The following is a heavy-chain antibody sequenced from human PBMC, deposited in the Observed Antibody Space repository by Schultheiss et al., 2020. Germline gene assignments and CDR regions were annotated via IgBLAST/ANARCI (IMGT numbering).Heavy chain of an antibody. CDR2: INAGNGDT. Sequence: ASVKVFCKASGYTFTSYAIHWVRQAPGQRLEWMGWINAGNGDTKYSQNFQGRVTITRDTSASTAYMELSSLRSEDTAVYYCARGEWDIEMATIPYYYYGMDVWGQGTTVTVSS. CDR3: ARGEWDIEMATIPYYYYGMDV. V-gene: IGHV1-3*01. J-gene: IGHJ6*02. CDR1: GYTFTSYA. D-gene: IGHD5-24*01.